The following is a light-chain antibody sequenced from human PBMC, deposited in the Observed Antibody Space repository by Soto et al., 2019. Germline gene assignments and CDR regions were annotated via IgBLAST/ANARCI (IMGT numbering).Light chain of an antibody. CDR1: QSVTSY. Sequence: EIVLTQSPATLSLSPGERATLSCRASQSVTSYLAWYQQKPGQAPRLLIYDASNRATGIPDRFSGSGSGTDFTLTISRLKPEDFAVYYCQQYGSSLFGGGTKV. V-gene: IGKV3-20*01. CDR3: QQYGSSL. CDR2: DAS. J-gene: IGKJ4*01.